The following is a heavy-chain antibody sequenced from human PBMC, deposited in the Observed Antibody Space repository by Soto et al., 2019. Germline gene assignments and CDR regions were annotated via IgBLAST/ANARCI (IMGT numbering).Heavy chain of an antibody. CDR1: GFTFSSYA. CDR2: ISGSGGST. V-gene: IGHV3-23*04. D-gene: IGHD2-2*01. J-gene: IGHJ4*02. CDR3: AKDSRNIVVVPAALDY. Sequence: VQLVESGGGVVQPGRSLRLSCAASGFTFSSYAMHWVRQAPGKGLEWVSAISGSGGSTYYADSVKGRFTISRDNSKNTLYLQMNSLRAEDTAVYYCAKDSRNIVVVPAALDYWGQGTLVTVSS.